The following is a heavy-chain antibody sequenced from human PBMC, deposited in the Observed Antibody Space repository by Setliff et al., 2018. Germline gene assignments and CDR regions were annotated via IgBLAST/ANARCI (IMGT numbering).Heavy chain of an antibody. CDR3: AKATSLVITLQYFDY. Sequence: PGGSLRLSCAASGFTFSTYVMTWVRQAPGKGLEWVSSISSSSGYIYYADSVKGRFTISRDNAKNSLYLQMNSLRAEDTAVYYCAKATSLVITLQYFDYWGQGTLVTVSS. D-gene: IGHD3-22*01. V-gene: IGHV3-21*01. J-gene: IGHJ4*02. CDR1: GFTFSTYV. CDR2: ISSSSGYI.